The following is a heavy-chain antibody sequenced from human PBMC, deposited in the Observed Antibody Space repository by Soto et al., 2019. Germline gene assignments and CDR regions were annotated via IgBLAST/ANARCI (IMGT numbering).Heavy chain of an antibody. CDR1: GFTFSSYG. J-gene: IGHJ4*02. CDR2: IWYDGSNK. CDR3: ARDLDWNYGRGLDY. D-gene: IGHD1-7*01. Sequence: GGSLRLSCAASGFTFSSYGMHWVRQAPGKGLEWVAVIWYDGSNKYYADSVKGRFTISRDNSKNTLYLQMNSLRAEDTAVYYCARDLDWNYGRGLDYWGQGTLVTVSS. V-gene: IGHV3-33*01.